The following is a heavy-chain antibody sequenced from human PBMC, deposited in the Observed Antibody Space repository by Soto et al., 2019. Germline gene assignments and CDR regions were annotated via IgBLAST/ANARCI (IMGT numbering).Heavy chain of an antibody. V-gene: IGHV5-51*01. CDR3: ARRNPHYDFWSGHPGGMDV. CDR2: IYPGDSGT. D-gene: IGHD3-3*01. Sequence: GESLKFSCKGSGYSFTSYWIGWVRQMPGKGLEWMGIIYPGDSGTRYSPSFQGQVTISADKSISTAYLQWSSLKASDTAMYYCARRNPHYDFWSGHPGGMDVWGRGTTVTVSS. J-gene: IGHJ6*02. CDR1: GYSFTSYW.